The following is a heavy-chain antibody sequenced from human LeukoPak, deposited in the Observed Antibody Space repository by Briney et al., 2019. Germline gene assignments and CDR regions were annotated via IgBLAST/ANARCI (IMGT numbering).Heavy chain of an antibody. CDR1: GGPISSYY. CDR2: IYYTGST. D-gene: IGHD3-9*01. CDR3: VRRVRYFGQNDY. J-gene: IGHJ4*02. Sequence: SETLSLTCTVSGGPISSYYWSWIRQPPGKGLEWIGYIYYTGSTNYNPSLKSRVTMSVDTSKNQISLKLSSVTAADSAVYYCVRRVRYFGQNDYWGQGTLVTVSS. V-gene: IGHV4-59*08.